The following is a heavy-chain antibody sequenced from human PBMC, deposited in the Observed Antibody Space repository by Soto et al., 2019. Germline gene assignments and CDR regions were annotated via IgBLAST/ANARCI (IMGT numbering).Heavy chain of an antibody. D-gene: IGHD3-22*01. CDR2: IFDSENT. V-gene: IGHV4-59*01. CDR3: ARVLSNYYDASAYWGFDY. CDR1: GGYISSNY. Sequence: QVQLQESGPGLVKPSETLSLTCSVSGGYISSNYWSWIRQPPGKGLEWIGDIFDSENTNYNPSLKSRVTMSVDTYKNQFSLKLSSVTAADTAVYYCARVLSNYYDASAYWGFDYWGQGTLVSVSS. J-gene: IGHJ4*02.